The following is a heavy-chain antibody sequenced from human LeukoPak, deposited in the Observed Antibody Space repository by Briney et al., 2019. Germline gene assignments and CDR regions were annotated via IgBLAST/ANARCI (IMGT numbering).Heavy chain of an antibody. V-gene: IGHV1-24*01. CDR1: GYTLTELS. CDR3: ATVRYSSSWYLNY. CDR2: FDPEDGET. D-gene: IGHD6-13*01. J-gene: IGHJ4*02. Sequence: GASVKVSCKVCGYTLTELSMHWVRQAPGKRLEWMGGFDPEDGETIYVQKFQGRVTMTEDTSTDAAYMELSSLRSEDTAVYYCATVRYSSSWYLNYWGQGTLVTVSS.